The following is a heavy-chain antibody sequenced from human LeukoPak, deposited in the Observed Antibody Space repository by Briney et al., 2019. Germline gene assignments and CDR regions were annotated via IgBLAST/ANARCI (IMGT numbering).Heavy chain of an antibody. J-gene: IGHJ4*02. D-gene: IGHD4-17*01. V-gene: IGHV4-59*12. CDR1: GGSISTYY. CDR3: ARETTGLARYFDY. CDR2: IFHTGST. Sequence: SETLSLTCTVSGGSISTYYWSWIRQPPGKGLEWIGYIFHTGSTNDNPSLKSRVTISVDTSKNQFSLKLSSVTAADTAVYYCARETTGLARYFDYWGQGTLVTVSS.